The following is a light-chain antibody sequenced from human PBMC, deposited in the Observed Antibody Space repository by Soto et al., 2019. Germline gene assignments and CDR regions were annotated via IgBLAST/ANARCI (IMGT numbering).Light chain of an antibody. J-gene: IGKJ1*01. CDR3: QQYSSWPLT. CDR1: QSVRSN. CDR2: GIT. V-gene: IGKV3-15*01. Sequence: EILMTQSPATLSASPGERATLSCRASQSVRSNYASWYQQKPGQAPRLLIYGITIRAHGIAARFSGSGCATEFILPISSLQYEDFAVYYCQQYSSWPLTFGQGTKVVVK.